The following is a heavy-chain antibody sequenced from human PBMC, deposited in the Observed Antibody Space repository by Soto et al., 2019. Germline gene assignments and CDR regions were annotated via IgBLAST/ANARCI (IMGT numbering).Heavy chain of an antibody. CDR1: GFNFGFFG. CDR2: ISGDGTNT. Sequence: QIQLVESGGDVVQPGKSLRLSCAASGFNFGFFGMHWVRQAPGKGLEWVAFISGDGTNTQYADSVRGRFTLSRDYSRKTMYLQMDSLRDEDTALYYCARGNLSFDLDSWGLGTLVTVSS. J-gene: IGHJ4*02. V-gene: IGHV3-30*03. CDR3: ARGNLSFDLDS. D-gene: IGHD1-26*01.